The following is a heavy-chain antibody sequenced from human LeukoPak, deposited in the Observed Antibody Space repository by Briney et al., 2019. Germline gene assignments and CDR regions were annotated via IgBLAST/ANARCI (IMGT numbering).Heavy chain of an antibody. CDR2: ISGYNANT. D-gene: IGHD3-10*01. Sequence: ASVKVSCKASGGIFSSYAISWVRQAPGQGLEWMGWISGYNANTNYAQKLQGRVTMTTDTSTNTAYMELRSLRSDDTAVYYCARGRTMVRGDYWGQGSLVTVSS. CDR3: ARGRTMVRGDY. CDR1: GGIFSSYA. V-gene: IGHV1-18*01. J-gene: IGHJ4*02.